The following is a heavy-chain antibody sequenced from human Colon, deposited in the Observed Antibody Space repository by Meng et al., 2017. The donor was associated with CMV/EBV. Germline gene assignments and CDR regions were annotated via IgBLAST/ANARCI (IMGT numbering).Heavy chain of an antibody. CDR3: AKDVAVVLAAAMNY. J-gene: IGHJ4*02. CDR2: IGVGGGST. D-gene: IGHD2-2*01. Sequence: ASGFTFGSSAMTWVGRGRGRGLEWVSSIGVGGGSTYYADSVKSRFTTSRDNSKNMLYLQMDSLRAEDTAIYYCAKDVAVVLAAAMNYWGQGTLVTVSS. CDR1: GFTFGSSA. V-gene: IGHV3-23*01.